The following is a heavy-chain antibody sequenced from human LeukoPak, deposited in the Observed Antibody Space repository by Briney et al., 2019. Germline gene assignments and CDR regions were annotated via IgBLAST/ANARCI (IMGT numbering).Heavy chain of an antibody. CDR2: IYYGGST. CDR3: ARDYSWNFDY. D-gene: IGHD1-20*01. Sequence: SETLSLTCSVSGGSISSYYWSWIRQPPGKGLEWIGYIYYGGSTNSNPSLKSRVTISAGTSKNLFSLKLSSVTAADTAVYYCARDYSWNFDYWGQGTLVTVSS. CDR1: GGSISSYY. V-gene: IGHV4-59*01. J-gene: IGHJ4*02.